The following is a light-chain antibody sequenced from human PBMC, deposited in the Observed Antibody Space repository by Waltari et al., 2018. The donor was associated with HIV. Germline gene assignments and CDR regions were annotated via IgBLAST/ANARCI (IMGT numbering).Light chain of an antibody. CDR1: QNVSTN. CDR3: QQYNSWPLT. V-gene: IGKV3-15*01. CDR2: GAS. Sequence: ETVITQSPRALSVSPGERVTRPCRASQNVSTNLAWYQQKPGQPPRLLIYGASARATDGPARFSGSGSGTEFNLSIAALRSEDLAVYFCQQYNSWPLTFGPGSKVNIK. J-gene: IGKJ3*01.